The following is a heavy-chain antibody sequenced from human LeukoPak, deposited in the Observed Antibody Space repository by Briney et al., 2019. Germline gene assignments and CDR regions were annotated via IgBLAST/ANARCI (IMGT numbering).Heavy chain of an antibody. Sequence: ASVKVSCKASGYTFTSYDINWVRQATGQGLVWMGWMNPNSGNTGYAQKFQGRVTMTRNTSISTAYMELSSLRSEDTAVYYCAREGGDYYDSSGYYIVDYWGQGTLVTVSS. D-gene: IGHD3-22*01. V-gene: IGHV1-8*01. CDR2: MNPNSGNT. J-gene: IGHJ4*02. CDR3: AREGGDYYDSSGYYIVDY. CDR1: GYTFTSYD.